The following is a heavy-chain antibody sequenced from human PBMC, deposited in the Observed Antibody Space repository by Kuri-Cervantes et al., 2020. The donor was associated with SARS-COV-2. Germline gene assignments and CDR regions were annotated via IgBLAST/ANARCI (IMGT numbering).Heavy chain of an antibody. CDR1: GGTFSSYA. J-gene: IGHJ3*02. CDR2: IIPILGIA. D-gene: IGHD4-11*01. V-gene: IGHV1-69*04. Sequence: AVQVSCKASGGTFSSYAISWVGQAPGQGLEWMGRIIPILGIANYAQKFQGRVTITADKSTSTAYMELSSLRSEDTAVYYCARSRMTTDAFDIWGQGTMVTVSS. CDR3: ARSRMTTDAFDI.